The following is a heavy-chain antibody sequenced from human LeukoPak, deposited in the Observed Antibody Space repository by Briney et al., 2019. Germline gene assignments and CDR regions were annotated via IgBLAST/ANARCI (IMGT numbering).Heavy chain of an antibody. J-gene: IGHJ5*02. CDR1: GFTFSGSA. V-gene: IGHV3-73*01. D-gene: IGHD3-3*01. Sequence: PGGSLRLSCAASGFTFSGSAMHWVRQASGKGLEWVGRIRSKANSYATAYAASVKGRFTISRDDSKNTAYLQMNSLKTEDTAVYYCTSPTGYDFWSGYYGFDPWGQGTLVTVSS. CDR3: TSPTGYDFWSGYYGFDP. CDR2: IRSKANSYAT.